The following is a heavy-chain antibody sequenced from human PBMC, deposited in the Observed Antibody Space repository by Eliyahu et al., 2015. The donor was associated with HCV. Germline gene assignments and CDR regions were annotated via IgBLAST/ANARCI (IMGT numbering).Heavy chain of an antibody. CDR3: ARSSGWPRLDAFDI. CDR1: GGXVSGGGYF. V-gene: IGHV4-61*08. J-gene: IGHJ3*02. D-gene: IGHD6-19*01. CDR2: IYYSGST. Sequence: QVQLQESGPGLVKPSETLSLTCTVSGGXVSGGGYFWSWIRQPPGKALEWIGYIYYSGSTTYNPSLKSRVTISVDTSKNQFSLKLRSVTAADTAVYYCARSSGWPRLDAFDIWGQGTMVTVSS.